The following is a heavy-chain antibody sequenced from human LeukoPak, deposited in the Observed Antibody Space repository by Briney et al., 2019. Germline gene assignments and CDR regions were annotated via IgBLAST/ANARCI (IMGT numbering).Heavy chain of an antibody. J-gene: IGHJ4*02. V-gene: IGHV4-39*01. CDR3: ARYHSTWGLNY. CDR2: IYYSGST. D-gene: IGHD2-2*01. CDR1: GASISSITYY. Sequence: SGTLSLTCTVSGASISSITYYWGWIRQPPGKGLEWIGSIYYSGSTYYTTSLKSRVTISIDTSNNQFSLKLTSVTAADTAVYYCARYHSTWGLNYWGQGTLVTVSS.